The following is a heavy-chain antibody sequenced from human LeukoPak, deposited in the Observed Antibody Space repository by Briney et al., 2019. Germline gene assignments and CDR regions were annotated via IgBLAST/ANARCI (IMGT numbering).Heavy chain of an antibody. Sequence: GGSLRLSCAASGFTFSTYPMSWVRQAPGKGLEWVSGISGSGASTYYADSVKGRFTISRDNSKNTLYLQMNSLRAEDTAVYSCAKETDYNYIYYFDYWGQGTLVTVSS. CDR2: ISGSGAST. J-gene: IGHJ4*02. V-gene: IGHV3-23*01. CDR1: GFTFSTYP. CDR3: AKETDYNYIYYFDY. D-gene: IGHD5-24*01.